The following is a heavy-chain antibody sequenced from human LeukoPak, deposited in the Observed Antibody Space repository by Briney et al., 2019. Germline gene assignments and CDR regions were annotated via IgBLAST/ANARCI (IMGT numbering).Heavy chain of an antibody. D-gene: IGHD2-2*01. Sequence: GGSLRLSCAASGFTFSSYAMSWVRQAPGKGLEWVSAISGSGGSTYYADSVKGRLTISRDNSKNTLYLQMNSLRAEDTAVYYCAKVPDIVVVPAAEDYWGQGTLVTVSS. CDR1: GFTFSSYA. V-gene: IGHV3-23*01. CDR3: AKVPDIVVVPAAEDY. J-gene: IGHJ4*02. CDR2: ISGSGGST.